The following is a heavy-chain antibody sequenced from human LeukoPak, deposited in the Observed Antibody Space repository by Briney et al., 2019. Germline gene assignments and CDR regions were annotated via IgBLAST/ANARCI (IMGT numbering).Heavy chain of an antibody. Sequence: GASVKVSCKASGYTFTVYYMHWVRQAPGQGLEWMGWINPNSGGTNYAQKFQGRVTMTRDTSISTAYMELSRLRSDDTAVYYCAREHCSGGSCCGIDYWGQGTLVAVSS. CDR1: GYTFTVYY. CDR2: INPNSGGT. J-gene: IGHJ4*02. V-gene: IGHV1-2*02. CDR3: AREHCSGGSCCGIDY. D-gene: IGHD2-15*01.